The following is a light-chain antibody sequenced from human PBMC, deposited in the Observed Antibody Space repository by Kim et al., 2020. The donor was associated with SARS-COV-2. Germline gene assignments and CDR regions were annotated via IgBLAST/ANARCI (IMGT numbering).Light chain of an antibody. V-gene: IGKV1-39*01. J-gene: IGKJ1*01. CDR3: QQSYSSLWT. Sequence: AAVEDRSTNTCRESQSITSNLNWYQQKPRKAPKLLLYAASTLQTGVPSRFSGSGSGTDFTLTIASLQPEDFATYYCQQSYSSLWTFGQGTKVDIK. CDR1: QSITSN. CDR2: AAS.